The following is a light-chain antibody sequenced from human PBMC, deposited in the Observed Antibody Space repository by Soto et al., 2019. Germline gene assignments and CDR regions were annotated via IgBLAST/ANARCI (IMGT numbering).Light chain of an antibody. CDR3: QQYNLYLSYT. CDR1: XXVSXX. Sequence: ASVGDXVTXTCRXXXXVSXXXXWYQQTPGRAPKLLIYDASTLESGVPSRFSGGGSGTQFTLTISSLQPEDFATYYCQQYNLYLSYTFGQGTKLQIK. V-gene: IGKV1-5*01. CDR2: DAS. J-gene: IGKJ2*01.